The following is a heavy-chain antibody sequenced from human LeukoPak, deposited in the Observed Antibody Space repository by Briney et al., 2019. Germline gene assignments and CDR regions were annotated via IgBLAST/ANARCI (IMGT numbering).Heavy chain of an antibody. CDR2: IYSGGDT. D-gene: IGHD1-7*01. CDR3: AAKVELRSNGPYFNS. V-gene: IGHV3-53*01. CDR1: GFTVSSNY. J-gene: IGHJ4*02. Sequence: PGGSLRLSCAPSGFTVSSNYMSWVRQAPGKGLKWVSVIYSGGDTFYADSVKGRFTISRDNSKNTLYLQMNSPRAEDTAVYYCAAKVELRSNGPYFNSWGQGTLVTVSS.